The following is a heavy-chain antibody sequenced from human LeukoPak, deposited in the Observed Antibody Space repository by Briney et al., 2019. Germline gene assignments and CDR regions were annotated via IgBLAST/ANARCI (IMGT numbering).Heavy chain of an antibody. CDR3: AKYGPDPPKLPPPDENSSSWYYYYYMDV. D-gene: IGHD6-13*01. Sequence: GSLRLSCAASGFTFSSYAMSWVRQAPGKGLEWVSAISGSGGSTYYADSVKGRFTISRGNSKNTLYLQMNSLRAEDTAVYYCAKYGPDPPKLPPPDENSSSWYYYYYMDVWGKGTTVTVSS. J-gene: IGHJ6*03. V-gene: IGHV3-23*01. CDR2: ISGSGGST. CDR1: GFTFSSYA.